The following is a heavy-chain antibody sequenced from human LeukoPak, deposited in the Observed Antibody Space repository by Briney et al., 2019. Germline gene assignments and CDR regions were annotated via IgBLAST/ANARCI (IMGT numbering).Heavy chain of an antibody. CDR1: GGSFSGYY. D-gene: IGHD5-12*01. Sequence: SETLSLTCAVYGGSFSGYYWSWIRQPPGKGLEWIGEINHSGSTNYNPSLKSRVTMSVDTSKNQFSLKLSSVTAADTAVYYCARKGSGYDDAFDIWGQGTMVTVSS. J-gene: IGHJ3*02. CDR3: ARKGSGYDDAFDI. CDR2: INHSGST. V-gene: IGHV4-34*01.